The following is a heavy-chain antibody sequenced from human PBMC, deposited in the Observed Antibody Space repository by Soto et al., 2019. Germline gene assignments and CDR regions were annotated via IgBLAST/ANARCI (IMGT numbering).Heavy chain of an antibody. D-gene: IGHD2-15*01. CDR3: AREEGKLGYKDP. J-gene: IGHJ5*02. CDR2: ISAYNGNT. Sequence: ASVKVSCKASGYTFTSYGISWVRQAPGQGLEWMGWISAYNGNTSYAQKLQGRVTMTTDTSTSTAYMELRSLRSDDTAVYYCAREEGKLGYKDPWGQGXLVTVYS. V-gene: IGHV1-18*01. CDR1: GYTFTSYG.